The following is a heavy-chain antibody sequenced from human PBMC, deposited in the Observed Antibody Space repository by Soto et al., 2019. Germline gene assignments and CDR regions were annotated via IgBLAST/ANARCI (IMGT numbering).Heavy chain of an antibody. Sequence: LSLTCNVSGGSISGYYWSWIRQSPGKGLEYIGCIYYRGSTNYNSSLKSRVTMSVDTSRNQFSLKMNSVTAADTAVYYCARQQLLPFYYALDVWGQGTTVTVSS. CDR3: ARQQLLPFYYALDV. CDR1: GGSISGYY. D-gene: IGHD1-26*01. J-gene: IGHJ6*02. CDR2: IYYRGST. V-gene: IGHV4-59*01.